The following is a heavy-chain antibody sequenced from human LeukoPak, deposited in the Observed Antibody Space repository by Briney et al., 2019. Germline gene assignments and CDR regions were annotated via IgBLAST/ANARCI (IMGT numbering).Heavy chain of an antibody. CDR3: ATYYYDSSGYYHFDY. J-gene: IGHJ4*02. D-gene: IGHD3-22*01. CDR1: GGSISSYY. Sequence: SETLSLTCTVSGGSISSYYRSWIRQPPGKGLEWIGYISYSGSTNYNPSLKSRVTISVDTSKNQFSLRLSSVTAADTAVYYCATYYYDSSGYYHFDYWGQGTLVTVSS. V-gene: IGHV4-59*01. CDR2: ISYSGST.